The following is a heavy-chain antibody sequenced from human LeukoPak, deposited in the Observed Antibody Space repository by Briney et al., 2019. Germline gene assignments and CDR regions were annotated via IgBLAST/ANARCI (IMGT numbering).Heavy chain of an antibody. Sequence: ASVKVSCKASGYTFTSYGISWVRQAPGQGLEWMGWISAYNGNTNYAQKLQGRVTMTTDTSTSTAYMELRSLRSDDTAVYYCATILYDYVWGSYSGWGQGTLVTVSS. V-gene: IGHV1-18*01. D-gene: IGHD3-16*01. J-gene: IGHJ4*02. CDR3: ATILYDYVWGSYSG. CDR1: GYTFTSYG. CDR2: ISAYNGNT.